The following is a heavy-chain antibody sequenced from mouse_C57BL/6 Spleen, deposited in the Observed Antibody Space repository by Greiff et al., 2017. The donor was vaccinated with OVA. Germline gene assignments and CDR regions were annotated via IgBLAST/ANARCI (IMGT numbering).Heavy chain of an antibody. D-gene: IGHD1-1*01. CDR3: AKHQGDYGSSPGWFAY. CDR1: GFSLTSYG. V-gene: IGHV2-9*01. J-gene: IGHJ3*01. Sequence: VKVVESGPGLVAPSQSLSITCTVSGFSLTSYGVDWVRQPPGKGLEWLGVIWGGGSTNYNSALMSRLSISKDNSKSQVFLKMNSLQTDDTAMYYCAKHQGDYGSSPGWFAYWGQGTLVTVSA. CDR2: IWGGGST.